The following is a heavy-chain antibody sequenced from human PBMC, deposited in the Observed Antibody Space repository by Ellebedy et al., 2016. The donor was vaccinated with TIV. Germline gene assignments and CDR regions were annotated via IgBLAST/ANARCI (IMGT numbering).Heavy chain of an antibody. V-gene: IGHV3-11*05. Sequence: GESLKISXAASGFTFSDYYMSWIRQAPGKGLEWVSYISSSSSYTNYADSVKGRFTISRDNAKNSLYLQMNSLRAEDTAVYYCARVYGDYAHDYWGQGTLVTVSS. J-gene: IGHJ4*02. D-gene: IGHD4-17*01. CDR1: GFTFSDYY. CDR3: ARVYGDYAHDY. CDR2: ISSSSSYT.